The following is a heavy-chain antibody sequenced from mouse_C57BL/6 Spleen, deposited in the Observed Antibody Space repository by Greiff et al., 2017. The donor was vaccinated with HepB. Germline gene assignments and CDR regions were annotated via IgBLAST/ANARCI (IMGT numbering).Heavy chain of an antibody. CDR2: ISNGGGST. V-gene: IGHV5-12*01. CDR3: ARRRYYGSSYGDY. CDR1: GFTFSDYY. J-gene: IGHJ4*01. Sequence: EVQLVESGGGLVQPGGSLKLSCAASGFTFSDYYMYWVRQTPEKRLEWVAYISNGGGSTYYPDTVKGRFTISRDNAKNTLYLQMSRLKSEDTAMYYCARRRYYGSSYGDYWGQGTSVTVSS. D-gene: IGHD1-1*01.